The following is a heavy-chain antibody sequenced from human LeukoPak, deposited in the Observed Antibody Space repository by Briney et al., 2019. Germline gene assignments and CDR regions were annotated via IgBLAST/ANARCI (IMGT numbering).Heavy chain of an antibody. Sequence: GRSLRLSCAASGFTFDDYAMHWVRQAPGKGLEWVSGISWNSGSIGYADSVKGRFTISRDNAKNSLYLQMNSLRAEDTALYYCAKTRFTAAEFDYWGQGTLVTVSS. CDR1: GFTFDDYA. V-gene: IGHV3-9*01. CDR2: ISWNSGSI. J-gene: IGHJ4*02. D-gene: IGHD5-18*01. CDR3: AKTRFTAAEFDY.